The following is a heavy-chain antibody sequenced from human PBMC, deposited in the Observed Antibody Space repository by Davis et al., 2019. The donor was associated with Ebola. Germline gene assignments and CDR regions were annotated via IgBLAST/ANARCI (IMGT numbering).Heavy chain of an antibody. D-gene: IGHD2-8*02. CDR1: GDSISRSHW. Sequence: PSETLSLTCAVSGDSISRSHWWSWVRQHPGKGLEWIGYIEYSGSAYYNPSLKSRVTMSVDTSKNQFSLNLASVTASDTAVYYCARDNTGDDRWFDPWGQGTQVTVS. CDR2: IEYSGSA. V-gene: IGHV4-28*03. CDR3: ARDNTGDDRWFDP. J-gene: IGHJ5*02.